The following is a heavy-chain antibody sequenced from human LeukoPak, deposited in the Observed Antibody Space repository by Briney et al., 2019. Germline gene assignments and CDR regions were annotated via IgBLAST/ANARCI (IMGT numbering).Heavy chain of an antibody. J-gene: IGHJ4*02. Sequence: GRSLRLSCAASGFTFSSYAMHWVRQAPGQGLEWVAVISYDGGNKYYADSVKGRFTISRDNSKNTLYLQMNSLRADDTAVYYCARGYYYDSSGYYSTFDYWGQGTLVTVSS. CDR3: ARGYYYDSSGYYSTFDY. D-gene: IGHD3-22*01. V-gene: IGHV3-30-3*01. CDR1: GFTFSSYA. CDR2: ISYDGGNK.